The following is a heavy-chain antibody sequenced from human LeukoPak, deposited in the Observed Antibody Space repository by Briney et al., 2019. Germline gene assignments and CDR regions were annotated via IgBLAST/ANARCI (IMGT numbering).Heavy chain of an antibody. Sequence: GGSLRLSCAASGFTFSMYAMHWVRQAPGKGLEYVSAISSDGGSTYYANSVKGRFTISRDNSKNTLYLQMGSLRAEDMAVYYCVNYGMDVWGQGTTVTASS. CDR1: GFTFSMYA. CDR3: VNYGMDV. CDR2: ISSDGGST. J-gene: IGHJ6*02. V-gene: IGHV3-64*01.